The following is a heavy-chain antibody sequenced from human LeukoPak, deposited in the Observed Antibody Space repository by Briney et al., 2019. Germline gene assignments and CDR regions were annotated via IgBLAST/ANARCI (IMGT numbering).Heavy chain of an antibody. CDR3: ARGLGVVAAS. Sequence: PSETLSLTCAVYGGSFSGYYWSWIRQPPGKGLEWIGEINHSGSTNYNPSLKSRVTISVDTSKNQFSLKLSSVTAADTAVYYCARGLGVVAASWGQGTLVTVSS. J-gene: IGHJ5*02. CDR2: INHSGST. D-gene: IGHD2-15*01. CDR1: GGSFSGYY. V-gene: IGHV4-34*01.